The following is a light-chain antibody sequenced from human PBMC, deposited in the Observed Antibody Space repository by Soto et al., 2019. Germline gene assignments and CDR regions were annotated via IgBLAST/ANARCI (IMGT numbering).Light chain of an antibody. V-gene: IGKV3-15*01. Sequence: EIVMTQSPATLSVSPGERATLSCRASQSVSSNLAWYQQKPGQAPRLLIYGASTRATGIPARFSGSRSGTEFILTINGLQFEDFAVYYCQRYNNWPPTFGGGTKVDIK. CDR3: QRYNNWPPT. J-gene: IGKJ4*01. CDR1: QSVSSN. CDR2: GAS.